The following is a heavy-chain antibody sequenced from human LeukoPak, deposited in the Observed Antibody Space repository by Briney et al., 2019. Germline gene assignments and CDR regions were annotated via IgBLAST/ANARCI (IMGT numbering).Heavy chain of an antibody. CDR3: AKGDSYGYWGELDY. V-gene: IGHV3-23*01. J-gene: IGHJ4*02. D-gene: IGHD5-18*01. CDR2: ISGSGGST. Sequence: GGSLRLSCAASGFTFSSYAMSWVRQAPGKGLEWVSAISGSGGSTYYADSVKGRFTISRDNSKNTLYLQMNSLRAEDTAVYYWAKGDSYGYWGELDYWGQGTLVTVSS. CDR1: GFTFSSYA.